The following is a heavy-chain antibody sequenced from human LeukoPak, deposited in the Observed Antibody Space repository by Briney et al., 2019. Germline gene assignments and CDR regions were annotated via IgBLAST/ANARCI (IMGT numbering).Heavy chain of an antibody. CDR2: IKQDGSEK. D-gene: IGHD4-23*01. V-gene: IGHV3-7*03. CDR1: GFTFSSYW. CDR3: ARVYGGNSGYFDY. J-gene: IGHJ4*02. Sequence: GGSLRLSCAASGFTFSSYWMSWVRQAPGKGLEWVANIKQDGSEKYYVDSVKGRFTISRDNAKNSLYLQMNSLRAEDTALYYCARVYGGNSGYFDYWGQGTLVTVSS.